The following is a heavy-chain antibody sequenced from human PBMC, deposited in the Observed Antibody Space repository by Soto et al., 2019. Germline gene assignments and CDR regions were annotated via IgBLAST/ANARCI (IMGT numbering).Heavy chain of an antibody. V-gene: IGHV1-18*01. Sequence: ASVKVSCKASGYTFTSYGISWVRQAPGQGLEWMGWISAYNGNTNYAQKLQGRVTMTTDTSTSTAYMELRSLRSDDTAVYYCARGGHSYGYGYWTREFDYWGQGTLVTVSS. CDR2: ISAYNGNT. J-gene: IGHJ4*02. D-gene: IGHD5-18*01. CDR1: GYTFTSYG. CDR3: ARGGHSYGYGYWTREFDY.